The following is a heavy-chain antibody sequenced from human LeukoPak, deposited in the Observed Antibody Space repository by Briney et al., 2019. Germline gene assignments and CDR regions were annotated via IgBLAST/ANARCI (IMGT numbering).Heavy chain of an antibody. Sequence: GASVKVSCKASGYTFTSYDINWVRQATGQGLEWMGWMNPNSGNTGYAQKFQGRVTMTRNTSISTAYMELSSLRSEDTAVYYCARGGRRRMLFSRANYYYYMDVWGKGTTVTVSS. J-gene: IGHJ6*03. D-gene: IGHD2-8*01. CDR3: ARGGRRRMLFSRANYYYYMDV. CDR2: MNPNSGNT. V-gene: IGHV1-8*01. CDR1: GYTFTSYD.